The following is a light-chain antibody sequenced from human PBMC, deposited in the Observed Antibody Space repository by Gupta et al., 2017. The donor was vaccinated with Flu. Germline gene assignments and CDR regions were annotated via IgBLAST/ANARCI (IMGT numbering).Light chain of an antibody. CDR1: QSVGSSY. Sequence: EIVLTQSPGILSLSPGERDTLSCRASQSVGSSYLAWYQQKPGQAPSLLIYGASSRATGIPDRFSGSGSGTDFTLTISRLEPEDFAVYYCQKYGTSPLTFGGGTKVEI. CDR2: GAS. J-gene: IGKJ4*01. CDR3: QKYGTSPLT. V-gene: IGKV3-20*01.